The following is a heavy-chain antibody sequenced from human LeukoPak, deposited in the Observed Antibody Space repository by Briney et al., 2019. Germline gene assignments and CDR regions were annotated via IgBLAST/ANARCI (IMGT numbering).Heavy chain of an antibody. CDR1: GFTFSSYE. Sequence: QPGGSLRLSCAASGFTFSSYEMNWVRQAPGKGLKWVANIKQDGSEKYYVDSVKGRFTISRDNAKNSLYLQMNSLRAEDTAVYYCARASIAAGPYYFDSWGQGTLVTVSS. J-gene: IGHJ4*02. CDR3: ARASIAAGPYYFDS. D-gene: IGHD6-13*01. V-gene: IGHV3-7*01. CDR2: IKQDGSEK.